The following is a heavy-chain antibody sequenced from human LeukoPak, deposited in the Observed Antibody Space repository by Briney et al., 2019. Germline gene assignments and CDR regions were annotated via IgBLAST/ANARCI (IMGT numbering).Heavy chain of an antibody. Sequence: SETLSLTCTVSGGSITSSTYYWAWIRQPPGKGLEWIGSIYYSGSTYYNPSLKSRVTISVDTSKNQFSLKLSSVTAADTAVYYCARDSGWRGDYWGQGTLVTVSS. D-gene: IGHD6-19*01. CDR1: GGSITSSTYY. CDR2: IYYSGST. V-gene: IGHV4-39*07. J-gene: IGHJ4*02. CDR3: ARDSGWRGDY.